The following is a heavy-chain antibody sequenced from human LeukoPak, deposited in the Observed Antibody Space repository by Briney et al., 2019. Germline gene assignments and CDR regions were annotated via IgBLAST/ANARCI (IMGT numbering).Heavy chain of an antibody. J-gene: IGHJ6*01. CDR1: GFTFSSYS. CDR2: ISYDGSNK. D-gene: IGHD6-19*01. CDR3: ARDRSSGWYVYYYGMDV. V-gene: IGHV3-30-3*01. Sequence: GGSLRLSCAASGFTFSSYSMHWVRQAPGKGLEWVAVISYDGSNKYYADSVKGRFTISRDNSKNTLYLQMNSLRAEDTAVYYCARDRSSGWYVYYYGMDVWGQGNTVTVSS.